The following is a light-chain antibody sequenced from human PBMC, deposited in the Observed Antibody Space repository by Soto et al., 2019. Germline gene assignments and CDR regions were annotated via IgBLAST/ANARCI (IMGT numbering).Light chain of an antibody. CDR3: SSYTSSSPLYV. J-gene: IGLJ1*01. CDR2: EVS. Sequence: QSVLTQPASVSGSPGQSITISCTGTSSDVGGYNYVSWYQQHPGKAPKLMIYEVSNRPSGVSNRFSGSKSGNTASLTISGLQAEDEADYDCSSYTSSSPLYVFGTGTKLTVL. V-gene: IGLV2-14*01. CDR1: SSDVGGYNY.